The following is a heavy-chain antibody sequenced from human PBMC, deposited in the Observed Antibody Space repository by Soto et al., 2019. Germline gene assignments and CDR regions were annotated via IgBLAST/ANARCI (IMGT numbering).Heavy chain of an antibody. D-gene: IGHD5-18*01. Sequence: PSETLSLTCTVSGVSVSGSSCWTWIRQAPGKGLEWIGEIYHSGSTNYNPSLKSRVTRSVDKSKNQFSLKLSSVTAADTAVYYCARDSTDTAMVGYFDYWGQGTLVTVSS. J-gene: IGHJ4*02. CDR3: ARDSTDTAMVGYFDY. CDR2: IYHSGST. CDR1: GVSVSGSSC. V-gene: IGHV4-4*02.